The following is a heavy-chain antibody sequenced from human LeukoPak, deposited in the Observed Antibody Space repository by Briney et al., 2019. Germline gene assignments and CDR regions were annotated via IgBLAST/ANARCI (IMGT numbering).Heavy chain of an antibody. CDR2: IYYSGST. CDR3: ARSYYDFWSGYYKDAFDI. CDR1: GGSISSGGYY. J-gene: IGHJ3*02. Sequence: SQTLSLTCTVSGGSISSGGYYWSWLRQHPGKGLEWIGYIYYSGSTYYNPSLKSRVTISVDTSKNQFSLKLSSVTAADTAVYYCARSYYDFWSGYYKDAFDIWGQGTMVTVSS. D-gene: IGHD3-3*01. V-gene: IGHV4-31*03.